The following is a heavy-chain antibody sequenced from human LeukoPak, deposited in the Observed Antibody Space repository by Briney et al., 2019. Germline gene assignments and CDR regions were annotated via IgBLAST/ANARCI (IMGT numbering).Heavy chain of an antibody. J-gene: IGHJ4*02. Sequence: GGSLRLSCAASGFTFSSYAMHWVRQAPGNGLEWVAVISYDGSNKYYADSVKGRFTISRDNSKNTLYLQMNSLRAEDTAVYYCARDHPTSSGIDYWGQGTLVTVSS. CDR3: ARDHPTSSGIDY. D-gene: IGHD3-22*01. CDR2: ISYDGSNK. V-gene: IGHV3-30*01. CDR1: GFTFSSYA.